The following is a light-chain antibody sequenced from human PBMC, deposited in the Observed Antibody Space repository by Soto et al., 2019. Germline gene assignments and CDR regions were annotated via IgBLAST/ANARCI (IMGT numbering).Light chain of an antibody. Sequence: EFVLTQSPGTLSLSPGERATLSCRASQSISSTSLAWYQQRPGQAPRLLIYIASSRATGIPGRFSGSGSGTDFTLTISRLEPEDFAVYYCQQYGSSPPAFGQGTKVDIK. CDR1: QSISSTS. J-gene: IGKJ1*01. V-gene: IGKV3-20*01. CDR2: IAS. CDR3: QQYGSSPPA.